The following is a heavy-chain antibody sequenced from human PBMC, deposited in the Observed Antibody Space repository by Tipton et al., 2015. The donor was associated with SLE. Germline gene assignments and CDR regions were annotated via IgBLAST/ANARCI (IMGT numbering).Heavy chain of an antibody. J-gene: IGHJ4*02. Sequence: SLRLSCEASGFTFDDYSVHWVRQAPGKGLEWVSLINWDGTIRWYTDSVKGRFTVSGDNSKDSLFLQMNNLRAEDTAVYYCARDGAYCSSTSCPGPFYDYWGQGTLVTVSS. CDR1: GFTFDDYS. V-gene: IGHV3-43*01. D-gene: IGHD2-2*01. CDR2: INWDGTIR. CDR3: ARDGAYCSSTSCPGPFYDY.